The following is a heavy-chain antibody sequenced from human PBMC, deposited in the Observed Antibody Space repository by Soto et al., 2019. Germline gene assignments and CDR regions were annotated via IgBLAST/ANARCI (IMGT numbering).Heavy chain of an antibody. J-gene: IGHJ4*02. CDR2: MNPNSGNT. V-gene: IGHV1-8*01. CDR3: ARADPLGYCTNGVCSFDY. Sequence: WASVKVSCKASGYTFTSYDINWVRQATGQGLEWMGWMNPNSGNTGYAQKFQGRVTMTRNTSISTAYMELSSLRSEDTAVYYCARADPLGYCTNGVCSFDYWGQGTLVTVSS. CDR1: GYTFTSYD. D-gene: IGHD2-8*01.